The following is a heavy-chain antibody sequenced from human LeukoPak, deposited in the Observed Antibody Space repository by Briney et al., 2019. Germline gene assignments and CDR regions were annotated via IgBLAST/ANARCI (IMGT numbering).Heavy chain of an antibody. V-gene: IGHV3-30*02. CDR3: AKELNPQRPFDS. D-gene: IGHD3-16*01. J-gene: IGHJ4*02. CDR1: EFTFDGYA. CDR2: IYLDGCLK. Sequence: GGSLRLSCTASEFTFDGYAMHWVRQAPGKGLEWVAFIYLDGCLKYYGDSVEGRFTISRDSSKNTLFLQMNSLRPEDTAVYFCAKELNPQRPFDSWGQGTLVAVSS.